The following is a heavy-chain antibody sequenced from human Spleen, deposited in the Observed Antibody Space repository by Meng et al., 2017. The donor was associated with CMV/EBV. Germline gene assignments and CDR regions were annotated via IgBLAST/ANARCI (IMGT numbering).Heavy chain of an antibody. CDR2: TYYRSQWFN. J-gene: IGHJ3*01. V-gene: IGHV6-1*01. CDR1: GGSVSNTSAT. CDR3: ARGVDDSSGSTLLAFDF. D-gene: IGHD3-22*01. Sequence: SETLSLTCVVSGGSVSNTSATWNWIRQSPSRGLEWLGRTYYRSQWFNYYAVSVKSRISVSSDASKNQFTLQLNSVTPEDTAMYYCARGVDDSSGSTLLAFDFWGQGTMVTVSS.